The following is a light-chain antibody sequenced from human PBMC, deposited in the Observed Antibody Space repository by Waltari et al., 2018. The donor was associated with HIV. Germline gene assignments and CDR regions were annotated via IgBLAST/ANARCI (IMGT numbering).Light chain of an antibody. CDR2: GNN. V-gene: IGLV1-40*01. J-gene: IGLJ2*01. CDR3: QSYDGSLSGSV. CDR1: SSNIGARFD. Sequence: SVLTQPPSVSGAPGQRVTISCTGSSSNIGARFDVHWYQQLPGTAPKLLIYGNNNRPSGVPDRFSGSKSGTSASLAITGLQAEDEADYYCQSYDGSLSGSVFGGGTKLTVL.